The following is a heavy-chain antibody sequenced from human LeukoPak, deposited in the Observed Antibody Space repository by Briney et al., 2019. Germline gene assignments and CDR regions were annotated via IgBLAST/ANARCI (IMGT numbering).Heavy chain of an antibody. J-gene: IGHJ4*02. CDR2: IYYSGST. CDR3: ARAPRGYFDC. CDR1: GGSISSSSYY. D-gene: IGHD3-16*01. V-gene: IGHV4-39*07. Sequence: SETLSLTCTVSGGSISSSSYYWGWIRQPPGKGLEWIGSIYYSGSTYYNPSLKSRVTISVDTSKNQFSLKLSSVTAADTAVYYCARAPRGYFDCWGQGTLVTVSS.